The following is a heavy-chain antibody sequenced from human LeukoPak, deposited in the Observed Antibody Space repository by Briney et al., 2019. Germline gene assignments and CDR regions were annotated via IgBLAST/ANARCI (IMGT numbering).Heavy chain of an antibody. D-gene: IGHD6-6*01. J-gene: IGHJ4*02. CDR3: ATNADSSAD. V-gene: IGHV3-72*01. Sequence: GGSLRLSCSALGLTLSDHYMDWVRQAPGKGLEWVGRIRNKANSYTTEYAASVKGRFTISRDDSKNSLYLQMNSLKTEDTAVYYCATNADSSADWGQGTLVTVSS. CDR2: IRNKANSYTT. CDR1: GLTLSDHY.